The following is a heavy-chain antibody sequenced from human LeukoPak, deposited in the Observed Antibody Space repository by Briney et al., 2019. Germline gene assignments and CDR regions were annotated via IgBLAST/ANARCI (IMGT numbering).Heavy chain of an antibody. D-gene: IGHD3-10*01. V-gene: IGHV4-61*02. CDR3: AGDVGSWSYYYYYYMDV. Sequence: PSQTLSLTCTVSGGSISSGSYYWSWIRQPAGKGLEWIGRIYTSGSTNYNPSLKSRVTISVDTSKNQFSLKLSSVAAADTAVDYCAGDVGSWSYYYYYYMDVWGKGTTVTVSS. J-gene: IGHJ6*03. CDR2: IYTSGST. CDR1: GGSISSGSYY.